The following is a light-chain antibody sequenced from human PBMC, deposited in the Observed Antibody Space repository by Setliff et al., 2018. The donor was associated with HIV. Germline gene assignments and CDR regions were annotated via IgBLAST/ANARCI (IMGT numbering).Light chain of an antibody. V-gene: IGLV4-69*01. Sequence: QSVLTQSPSAFASLGASVKLTCSLSSGHTNFPIAWHQQQPEKGPRYLMQVNPDGSHIKGDGIPDRFSGSSSGADRYLIISSLQSEDEADYYCQTWDTAVYVFGAGTKVTVL. CDR1: SGHTNFP. J-gene: IGLJ1*01. CDR2: VNPDGSH. CDR3: QTWDTAVYV.